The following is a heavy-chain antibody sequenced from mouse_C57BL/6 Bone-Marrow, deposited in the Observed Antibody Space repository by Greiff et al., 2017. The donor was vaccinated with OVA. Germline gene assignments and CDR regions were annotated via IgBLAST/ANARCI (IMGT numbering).Heavy chain of an antibody. Sequence: VKLMESGPGLVAPSQSLSITCTVSGFSLTSYGVHWVRQPPGKGLEWLVVIWSDGSTTYNSALKSRLSISKDNSKSQVFLKKNSLQTEDTAMYYCARHVYCSSYDWYFDVWGTGTTVTVSA. CDR2: IWSDGST. CDR1: GFSLTSYG. J-gene: IGHJ1*03. CDR3: ARHVYCSSYDWYFDV. V-gene: IGHV2-6-1*01. D-gene: IGHD1-1*01.